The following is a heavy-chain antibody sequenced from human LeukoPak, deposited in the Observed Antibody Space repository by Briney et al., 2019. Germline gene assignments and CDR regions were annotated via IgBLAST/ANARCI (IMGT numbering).Heavy chain of an antibody. CDR3: ARERSGYDYDY. CDR2: IYYSGST. Sequence: SQTLSLTCTVSGGSISSGDYYWSWIRQPPATGLEWIGYIYYSGSTYYNPSLKSRVSISVDTSKNQFSPKLSSVTAADTAVYYCARERSGYDYDYWGQGTLVTVSS. V-gene: IGHV4-30-4*08. D-gene: IGHD5-12*01. CDR1: GGSISSGDYY. J-gene: IGHJ4*02.